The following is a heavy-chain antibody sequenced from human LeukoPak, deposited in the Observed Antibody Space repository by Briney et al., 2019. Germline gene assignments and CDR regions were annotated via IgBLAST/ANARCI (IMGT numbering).Heavy chain of an antibody. V-gene: IGHV1-3*01. CDR2: INAGNGNT. CDR1: GYTFTDYA. CDR3: ARCQQQLPYYYYGMDV. Sequence: ASVKVSCKASGYTFTDYAVHWVRQAPGQRLEWMGWINAGNGNTRDSQKFQGRVTITRDTSASTAYMELSSLRSEDTAVHYCARCQQQLPYYYYGMDVWGQGTTVTVSS. D-gene: IGHD6-13*01. J-gene: IGHJ6*02.